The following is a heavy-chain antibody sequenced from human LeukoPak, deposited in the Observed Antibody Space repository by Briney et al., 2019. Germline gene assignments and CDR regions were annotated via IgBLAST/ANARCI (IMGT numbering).Heavy chain of an antibody. D-gene: IGHD3-9*01. CDR2: INPNSGGT. CDR1: GYTFTGYY. Sequence: ASVKVSCKASGYTFTGYYMHWVRQAPGQGLEWMGWINPNSGGTNYAQKIRGRVTMTRDTSISTAYMELSRLRSDDTAVYYCARDSEGYYDILTGYSINWFDPWGQGTLVTVSS. CDR3: ARDSEGYYDILTGYSINWFDP. V-gene: IGHV1-2*02. J-gene: IGHJ5*02.